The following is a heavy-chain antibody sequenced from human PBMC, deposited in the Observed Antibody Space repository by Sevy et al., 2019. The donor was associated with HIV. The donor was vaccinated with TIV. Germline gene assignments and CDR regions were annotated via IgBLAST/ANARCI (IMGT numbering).Heavy chain of an antibody. V-gene: IGHV1-69*13. Sequence: ASVKVSCKASGGTFSSYAISWVRQAPGQGLEWMGGIIPIFGTANYAQKFQGRVTITVDESTSTAYMELSSLRSEDTAVYYCARASNYGTRINYYYGMDVWGQGTTVTVSS. J-gene: IGHJ6*02. CDR3: ARASNYGTRINYYYGMDV. CDR2: IIPIFGTA. CDR1: GGTFSSYA. D-gene: IGHD4-4*01.